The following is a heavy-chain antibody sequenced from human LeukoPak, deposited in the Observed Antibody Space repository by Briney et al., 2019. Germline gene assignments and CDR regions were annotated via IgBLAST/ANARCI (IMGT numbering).Heavy chain of an antibody. D-gene: IGHD5-24*01. CDR1: GGSISSYY. CDR3: ARGEGLDGYNYLGYYYGMDV. Sequence: PSETLSLTCTVSGGSISSYYWSWIRQPPGKGLEWIGYIYYSGSTNYNPSLKSRVTISVDTSKNQFSLKLSSVTAADTAVYYCARGEGLDGYNYLGYYYGMDVWGQGTTVTVSS. V-gene: IGHV4-59*01. CDR2: IYYSGST. J-gene: IGHJ6*02.